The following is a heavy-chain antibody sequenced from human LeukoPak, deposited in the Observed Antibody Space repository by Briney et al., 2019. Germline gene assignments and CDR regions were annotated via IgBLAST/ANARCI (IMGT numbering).Heavy chain of an antibody. V-gene: IGHV1-2*02. CDR3: AREAELGTFDY. CDR1: GYTFTGYY. J-gene: IGHJ4*02. CDR2: INPNSGGT. D-gene: IGHD3-16*01. Sequence: GASVKVSCKASGYTFTGYYMHWVRQAPGQGLEWMGWINPNSGGTNYAQIFQGRVTMTRDTSISTAYMELSRLRSDDTAVYYYAREAELGTFDYWGQGTLVTVSS.